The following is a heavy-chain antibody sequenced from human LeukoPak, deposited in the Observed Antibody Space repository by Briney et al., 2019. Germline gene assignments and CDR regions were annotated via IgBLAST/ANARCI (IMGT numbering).Heavy chain of an antibody. CDR2: ISDSGRT. Sequence: PSETLSLTCTVSGGSITSDSYSWGWIRQPPGKGLEWIGCISDSGRTYYNPSLKSRVTISLGTSNNQFSLRLTSVTAADSAMYYCTKGYYEPFDSWGQGTLVTVSS. D-gene: IGHD3-22*01. CDR3: TKGYYEPFDS. J-gene: IGHJ4*02. V-gene: IGHV4-61*01. CDR1: GGSITSDSYS.